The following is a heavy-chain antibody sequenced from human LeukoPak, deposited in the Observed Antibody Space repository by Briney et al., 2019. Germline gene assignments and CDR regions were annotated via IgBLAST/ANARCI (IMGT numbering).Heavy chain of an antibody. CDR2: LKTDGSNT. CDR1: GFTFSTYW. D-gene: IGHD2-15*01. Sequence: GESLRLSCAVSGFTFSTYWMDWVRQAPGKGLVWVSRLKTDGSNTFYADSVKGRFTISRDNAKNTLYLQMNSLRAEDTAVYYCARESYCSGGSCYSGRAFDIWGQGTMVTVSS. V-gene: IGHV3-74*01. CDR3: ARESYCSGGSCYSGRAFDI. J-gene: IGHJ3*02.